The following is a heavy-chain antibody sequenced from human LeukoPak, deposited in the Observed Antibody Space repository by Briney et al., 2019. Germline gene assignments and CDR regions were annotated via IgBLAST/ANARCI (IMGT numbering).Heavy chain of an antibody. Sequence: SETLSLTCAVSGGSISSGDYFWTWIRQPPGKGLEWIGYIYYSGSTYYNPSLKSRLTISVDTSKNQFSLKLTSLTATDTAAYYCARVDSSAYAIFDCWGQGTLVTVSS. D-gene: IGHD3-22*01. CDR1: GGSISSGDYF. CDR3: ARVDSSAYAIFDC. CDR2: IYYSGST. V-gene: IGHV4-30-4*01. J-gene: IGHJ4*02.